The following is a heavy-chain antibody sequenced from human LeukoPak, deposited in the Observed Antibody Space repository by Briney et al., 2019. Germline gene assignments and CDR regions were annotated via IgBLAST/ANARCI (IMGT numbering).Heavy chain of an antibody. Sequence: PGGSLRLSCAASGFTFSISAMSWVRQAPGKGLEWVSGISDSGGSTFYADSVKGRFTISRDNSKNILYLQMNSLRADDTAVYYCAKRITMVRGVTFDYWGQGTLVTVSS. CDR2: ISDSGGST. J-gene: IGHJ4*02. V-gene: IGHV3-23*01. D-gene: IGHD3-10*01. CDR1: GFTFSISA. CDR3: AKRITMVRGVTFDY.